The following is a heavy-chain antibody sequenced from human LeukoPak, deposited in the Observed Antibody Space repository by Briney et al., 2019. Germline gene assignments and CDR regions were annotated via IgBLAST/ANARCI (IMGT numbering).Heavy chain of an antibody. CDR1: GGSISSYY. CDR2: IYYSGST. V-gene: IGHV4-59*08. J-gene: IGHJ6*03. D-gene: IGHD5-18*01. CDR3: ARQMDTAVVTGHYYYYMDV. Sequence: PSETLSLTCTVSGGSISSYYWSWIRQPPGKGLEWIGYIYYSGSTNYNPSLKSRVTISVDTSKNQFSLKLSSVTAADTAVYYCARQMDTAVVTGHYYYYMDVWGKGTTVTVSS.